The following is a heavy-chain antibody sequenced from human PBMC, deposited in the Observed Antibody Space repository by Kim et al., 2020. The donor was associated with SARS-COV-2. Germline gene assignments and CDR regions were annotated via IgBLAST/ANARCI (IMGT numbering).Heavy chain of an antibody. J-gene: IGHJ4*02. D-gene: IGHD3-10*01. CDR1: GGSFSGYY. CDR3: ARGLPMVRGVINPGYRYYFDY. CDR2: INHSGST. V-gene: IGHV4-34*01. Sequence: SETLSLTCAVYGGSFSGYYWSWIRQPPGKGLEWIGEINHSGSTNYNPSLKSRVTISVDTSKNQFSLKLSSVTAADTAVYYCARGLPMVRGVINPGYRYYFDYWGQGTLVTVSS.